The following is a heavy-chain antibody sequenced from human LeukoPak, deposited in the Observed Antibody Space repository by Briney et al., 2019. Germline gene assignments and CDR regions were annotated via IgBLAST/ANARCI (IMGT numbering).Heavy chain of an antibody. Sequence: PSETLSLTCTVSGGSISSSSYYWGWIRQPPGKGLEWIGSIYYSGSTYYNPSLESRVTISVDTSKNQFSLKLSSVTAADTAVYYCARHEGWLQFLTNFDYWGQGTLVTVSS. D-gene: IGHD5-24*01. J-gene: IGHJ4*02. CDR1: GGSISSSSYY. CDR2: IYYSGST. CDR3: ARHEGWLQFLTNFDY. V-gene: IGHV4-39*01.